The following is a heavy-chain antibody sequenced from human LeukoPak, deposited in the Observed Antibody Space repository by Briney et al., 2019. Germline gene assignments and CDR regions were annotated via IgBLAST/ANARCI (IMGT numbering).Heavy chain of an antibody. CDR3: ARDSDGFDY. CDR2: MKPNGNEK. D-gene: IGHD2-21*01. J-gene: IGHJ4*02. V-gene: IGHV3-7*01. Sequence: GGSLRLSYAASGFTFSNTWMSWVRQAPGKGLEWVTNMKPNGNEKYYVDSVKGRFTISRDNAKNSLYLQMNSLRVEDTAVYYCARDSDGFDYWGQGALVTVSS. CDR1: GFTFSNTW.